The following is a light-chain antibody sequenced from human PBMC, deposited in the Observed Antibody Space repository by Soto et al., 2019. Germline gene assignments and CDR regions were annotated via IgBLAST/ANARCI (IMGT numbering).Light chain of an antibody. J-gene: IGLJ1*01. Sequence: QSVLTQPASVSGSPGQAITISCSGTSSDVGAFNYVSWYQQHPGKAPKLMIYDVSNRPSGVSYRFSGSKSGNTASLTISGLRAEDEADYYCNSYTSNNTYVFGTGTKLTVL. CDR2: DVS. CDR1: SSDVGAFNY. V-gene: IGLV2-14*03. CDR3: NSYTSNNTYV.